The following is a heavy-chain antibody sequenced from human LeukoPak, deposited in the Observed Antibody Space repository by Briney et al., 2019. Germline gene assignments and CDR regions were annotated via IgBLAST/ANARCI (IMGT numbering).Heavy chain of an antibody. V-gene: IGHV4-59*08. CDR3: ARHNYYDTSGYYYND. Sequence: PSETLSLTCTVSGGSISSYYWSWIRQPPGKGLEWIGYIYYSGSTNYNPSLKSRVTISVDTSKNQFSLKLSSVTAADTAVYYCARHNYYDTSGYYYNDWGQGTLVTVSS. CDR2: IYYSGST. D-gene: IGHD3-22*01. J-gene: IGHJ4*02. CDR1: GGSISSYY.